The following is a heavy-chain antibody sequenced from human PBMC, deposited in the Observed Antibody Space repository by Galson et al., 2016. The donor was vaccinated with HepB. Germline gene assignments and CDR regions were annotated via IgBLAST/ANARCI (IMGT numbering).Heavy chain of an antibody. CDR3: AKRPEYCPPVGCSVDY. Sequence: SLRLSCAASGFTFSGYGMHWVRQAPGKGLGWVAADSMEGRTNFDDASVGGLFTISRDNSNNMLFLQMSSLRPDDTAVYYCAKRPEYCPPVGCSVDYWGQGTLVFVSS. CDR1: GFTFSGYG. D-gene: IGHD2/OR15-2a*01. CDR2: DSMEGRTN. V-gene: IGHV3-30*18. J-gene: IGHJ4*02.